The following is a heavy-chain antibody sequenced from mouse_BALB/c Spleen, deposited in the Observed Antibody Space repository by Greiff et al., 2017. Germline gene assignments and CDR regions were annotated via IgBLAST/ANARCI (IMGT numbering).Heavy chain of an antibody. J-gene: IGHJ1*01. CDR1: GFTFSSYG. CDR3: ARGWYFDV. CDR2: ISSGGSYT. V-gene: IGHV5-6*03. Sequence: EVKVVESGGGLVKPGGSLKLSCAASGFTFSSYGMSWVRQTPDKRLEWVATISSGGSYTYYPDSVKGRFTISRDNAKNTLYLQMSSLKSEDTAMYYCARGWYFDVWGAGTTVTVSS.